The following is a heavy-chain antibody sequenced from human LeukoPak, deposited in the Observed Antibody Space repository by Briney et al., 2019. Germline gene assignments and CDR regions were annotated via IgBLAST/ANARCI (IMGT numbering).Heavy chain of an antibody. CDR1: GFTFSSYA. D-gene: IGHD4-23*01. Sequence: PGGSLRLSCAASGFTFSSYAMSWVRQAPGKGLEWVSVISGSAGYTYYADSVKGRFTISRDNSKNTLYLQMNSLRAEDTAVYYCAKDYGGNPYDYWGQGTLATVSS. CDR3: AKDYGGNPYDY. V-gene: IGHV3-23*01. J-gene: IGHJ4*02. CDR2: ISGSAGYT.